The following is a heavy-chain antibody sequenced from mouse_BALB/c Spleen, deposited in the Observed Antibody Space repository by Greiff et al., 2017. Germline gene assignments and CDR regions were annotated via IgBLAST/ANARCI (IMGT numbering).Heavy chain of an antibody. CDR1: GFNIKDYY. Sequence: EVKLMESGAELVRSGASVKLSCTASGFNIKDYYMHWVKQRPEQGLEWIGWIDPENGDTEYAPKFQGKATMTADTSSNTAYLQLSSLTSEDTAVYYCNAWWLLRAYWGQGTTLTVSS. CDR2: IDPENGDT. J-gene: IGHJ2*01. V-gene: IGHV14-4*02. CDR3: NAWWLLRAY. D-gene: IGHD2-3*01.